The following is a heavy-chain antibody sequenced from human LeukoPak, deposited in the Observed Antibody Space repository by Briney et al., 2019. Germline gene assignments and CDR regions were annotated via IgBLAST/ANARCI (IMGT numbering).Heavy chain of an antibody. CDR2: FKTNYNQV. CDR1: GFTFSDYA. V-gene: IGHV3-23*05. D-gene: IGHD3-3*01. Sequence: GGSLRLSCVASGFTFSDYAMNWVRQAPGKGLEWVSTFKTNYNQVYYAESVRGRFTISTDNSKNTAYLQMNSLRAEDTAVYYCARGLRFLEWLSPDYYYGMDVWGQGTTVTVSS. J-gene: IGHJ6*02. CDR3: ARGLRFLEWLSPDYYYGMDV.